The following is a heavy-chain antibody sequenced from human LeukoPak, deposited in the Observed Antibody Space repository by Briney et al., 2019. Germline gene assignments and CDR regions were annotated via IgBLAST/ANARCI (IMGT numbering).Heavy chain of an antibody. CDR1: GFTFSSYA. CDR3: ASLHGDY. CDR2: ITGNEADT. Sequence: PGGSLRLSCAASGFTFSSYAMGWVRQAPGKGPEWVSIITGNEADTYSADSVKGRFTISRDNSKNTLYLQMNSLRAEDTAVYYCASLHGDYWGQGTLVTVSS. J-gene: IGHJ4*02. V-gene: IGHV3-23*01.